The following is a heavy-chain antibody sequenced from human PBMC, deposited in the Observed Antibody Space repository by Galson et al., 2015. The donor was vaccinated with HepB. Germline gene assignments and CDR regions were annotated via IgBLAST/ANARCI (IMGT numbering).Heavy chain of an antibody. CDR3: ARRLPNYDFWSGYYTSWLFDY. J-gene: IGHJ4*02. Sequence: QSGAEVKKPGESLKISCKGSGYSFTSYWIGWVRQMPGKGLEWMGIIYPGDSDTRYSPSFQGQVTISADKSISTAYLQWSSLKASDTAMYYCARRLPNYDFWSGYYTSWLFDYWGQGTLVTVSS. V-gene: IGHV5-51*01. D-gene: IGHD3-3*01. CDR2: IYPGDSDT. CDR1: GYSFTSYW.